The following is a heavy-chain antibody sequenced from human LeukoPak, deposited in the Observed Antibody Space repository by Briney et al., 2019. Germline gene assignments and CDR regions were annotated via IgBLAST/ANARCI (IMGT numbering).Heavy chain of an antibody. V-gene: IGHV3-30*04. CDR3: ARDQLAYSGYDTLFDY. CDR2: ISYDGSNK. Sequence: GRSLRLSCAASGFTFDSYAIHWVRQAPGKGLEWVAVISYDGSNKYYADSVKGRFTISRDNSKNTLYLQLNSLRPEDTAVYYCARDQLAYSGYDTLFDYWGQGSLVTVSS. D-gene: IGHD5-12*01. J-gene: IGHJ4*02. CDR1: GFTFDSYA.